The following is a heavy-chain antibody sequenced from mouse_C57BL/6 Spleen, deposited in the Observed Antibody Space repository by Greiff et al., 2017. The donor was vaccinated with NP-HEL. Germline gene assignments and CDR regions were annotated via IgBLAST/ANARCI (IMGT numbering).Heavy chain of an antibody. CDR1: GYTFTDYE. V-gene: IGHV1-15*01. J-gene: IGHJ4*01. Sequence: VQLQESGAELVRPGASVTLSCKASGYTFTDYEMHWVKQTPVHGLEWIGAIDPETGGTAYNQKFKGKAILTADKSSSTAYMELRSLTSEDSAVYYCTSQAYYSNYDYAMDYWGQGTSVTVSS. CDR3: TSQAYYSNYDYAMDY. D-gene: IGHD2-5*01. CDR2: IDPETGGT.